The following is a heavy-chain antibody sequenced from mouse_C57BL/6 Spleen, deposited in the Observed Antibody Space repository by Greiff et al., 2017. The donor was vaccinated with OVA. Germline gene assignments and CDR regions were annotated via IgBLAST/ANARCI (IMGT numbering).Heavy chain of an antibody. V-gene: IGHV1-55*01. D-gene: IGHD2-5*01. CDR2: IYPGSGST. Sequence: QVQLQQPGAELVKPGASVKMSCKASGYTFTSYWITWVKQRPGQGLEWIGDIYPGSGSTNYNEKFKSKATLTVDTSSSTAYMQRSSLTSEDSAVYYCSYYSNYDWYFDVWGTGTTVTVSS. CDR3: SYYSNYDWYFDV. J-gene: IGHJ1*03. CDR1: GYTFTSYW.